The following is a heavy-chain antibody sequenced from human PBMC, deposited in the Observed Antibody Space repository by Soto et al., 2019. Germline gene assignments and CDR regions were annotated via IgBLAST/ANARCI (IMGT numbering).Heavy chain of an antibody. Sequence: PSETLSLTCAVSGGSVRSGRYYWSWIRQPPGKGLEWTGFIYYTGTTNYNPSLKSRVTVSVDTSKNQFSLNLLSLTAADTAVYYCARERTGDPTFFDYWGQGALVTVSS. D-gene: IGHD1-1*01. V-gene: IGHV4-61*01. J-gene: IGHJ4*02. CDR2: IYYTGTT. CDR1: GGSVRSGRYY. CDR3: ARERTGDPTFFDY.